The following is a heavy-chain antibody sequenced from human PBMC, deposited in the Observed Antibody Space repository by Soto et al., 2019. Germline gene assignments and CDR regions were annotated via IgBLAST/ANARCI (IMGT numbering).Heavy chain of an antibody. V-gene: IGHV3-11*01. Sequence: GSLRLSCAASGFTFSDYYMSWIRQAPGKGLEWVSYISSSGSIIYYADSVKGRFTISRDNAKNSLYLQMNSLRAEDTALYYCAKDMENGYNPYYYYGMDVWGQGTTVTVSS. CDR3: AKDMENGYNPYYYYGMDV. J-gene: IGHJ6*02. CDR1: GFTFSDYY. D-gene: IGHD3-10*01. CDR2: ISSSGSII.